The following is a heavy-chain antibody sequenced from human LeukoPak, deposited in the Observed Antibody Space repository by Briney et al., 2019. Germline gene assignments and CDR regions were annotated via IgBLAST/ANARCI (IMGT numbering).Heavy chain of an antibody. D-gene: IGHD2-2*01. J-gene: IGHJ4*02. CDR3: ARVRSYATAYFDY. CDR2: ISTYNGNT. CDR1: GYTFASYG. V-gene: IGHV1-18*01. Sequence: GASVKVSYKASGYTFASYGISWVRQAPGQGLEWMGWISTYNGNTNYAQKFQGRVTMTTDTSTSTAYMELRSLRSDDTAVYYCARVRSYATAYFDYWGQGTLVTVSS.